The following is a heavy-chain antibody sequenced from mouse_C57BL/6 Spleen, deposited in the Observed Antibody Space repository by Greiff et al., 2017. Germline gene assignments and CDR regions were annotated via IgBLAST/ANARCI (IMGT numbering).Heavy chain of an antibody. D-gene: IGHD3-2*02. CDR1: GYTFTSYW. V-gene: IGHV1-50*01. CDR3: ARVRDIVKKGLDY. CDR2: IDPSDSYT. J-gene: IGHJ2*01. Sequence: QVQLQQPGAELVKPGASVKLSCKASGYTFTSYWMQWVKQRPGQGLEWIGEIDPSDSYTNYNQKFKGKATLTVDKSSSTAYMQLSSLTSEASAVYYGARVRDIVKKGLDYWGQGTTLTVSS.